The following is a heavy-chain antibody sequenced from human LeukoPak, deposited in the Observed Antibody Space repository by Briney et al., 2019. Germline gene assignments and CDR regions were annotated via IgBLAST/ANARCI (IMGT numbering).Heavy chain of an antibody. J-gene: IGHJ4*02. CDR1: GDSISSNSYY. CDR3: ARQRGYATSWSTYDY. CDR2: IHYSGTT. Sequence: SETLSLTCTVSGDSISSNSYYWGWIRQPPGKGLDWIGSIHYSGTTYSNPALKSRVTISVDTSKNQFSLRLSSVTAADTAVYYCARQRGYATSWSTYDYWGQGTLVTVSS. D-gene: IGHD6-13*01. V-gene: IGHV4-39*01.